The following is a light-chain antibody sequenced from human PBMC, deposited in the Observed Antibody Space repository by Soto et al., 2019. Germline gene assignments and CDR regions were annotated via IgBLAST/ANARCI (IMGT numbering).Light chain of an antibody. CDR1: NSNIGAGFD. J-gene: IGLJ2*01. CDR3: QSYDSSLSAVV. Sequence: QSVLTQTPSVSGAPGQRITFSCTGSNSNIGAGFDVHWYQQLPGTAPKLLIYVNSNRPSGVPDRFSGSRSGTSASLAIAGLQAEDEADYYCQSYDSSLSAVVFGGGTQLTVL. CDR2: VNS. V-gene: IGLV1-40*01.